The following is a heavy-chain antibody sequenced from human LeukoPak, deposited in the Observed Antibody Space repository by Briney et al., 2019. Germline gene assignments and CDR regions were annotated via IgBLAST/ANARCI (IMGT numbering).Heavy chain of an antibody. Sequence: PSVTLSLTCAVYGGSFSGYYWSWIRQPPGKGLEWIGEINHSGSTNYNPSLKSRVTISVDTSKNQFSLKLSSVTAADTAVYYCARAGYSSSYNWFDPWGQGTLVTVSS. D-gene: IGHD6-13*01. V-gene: IGHV4-34*01. CDR1: GGSFSGYY. CDR3: ARAGYSSSYNWFDP. CDR2: INHSGST. J-gene: IGHJ5*02.